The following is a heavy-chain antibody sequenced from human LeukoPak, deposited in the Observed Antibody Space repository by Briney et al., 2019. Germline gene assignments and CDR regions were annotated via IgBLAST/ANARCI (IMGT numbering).Heavy chain of an antibody. CDR1: GGSFSGYS. Sequence: SQTLSLTCAVYGGSFSGYSWSWIRQPPGKGLEWIGEINHSGSTNYNPSLKSRVTISVDTSKNQFSLKLSSVTAADTAVYYCARFRNFVSDIWGQGTMVTVSS. CDR2: INHSGST. V-gene: IGHV4-34*01. CDR3: ARFRNFVSDI. J-gene: IGHJ3*02. D-gene: IGHD3-16*01.